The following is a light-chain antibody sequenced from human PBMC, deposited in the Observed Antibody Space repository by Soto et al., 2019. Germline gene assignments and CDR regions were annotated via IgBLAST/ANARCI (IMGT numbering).Light chain of an antibody. Sequence: HSALTQPASVSGSPGQSVTISCTGASSDLGGYNLVSWYQQSPGKAPKLIMSEGNKRPSGVSHRFSAYKSGNSASLTISGLQPEDEADYYCCSYAGYSSFVFGTGTKLTVL. CDR1: SSDLGGYNL. CDR2: EGN. CDR3: CSYAGYSSFV. J-gene: IGLJ1*01. V-gene: IGLV2-23*03.